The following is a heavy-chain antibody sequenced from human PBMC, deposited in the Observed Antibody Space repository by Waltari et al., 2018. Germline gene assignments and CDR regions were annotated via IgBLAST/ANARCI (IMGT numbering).Heavy chain of an antibody. CDR3: ARRDGSGTYYPPNAFDI. J-gene: IGHJ3*02. V-gene: IGHV4-38-2*01. D-gene: IGHD3-10*01. CDR1: GYSITNGYY. CDR2: RYNSGSP. Sequence: QFQLQESGPGLVKPSETLSLTCGVSGYSITNGYYWGWIRQAPGKGLEWIGSRYNSGSPYYNASLKRRVTLSVDTANSQVSLKLSAVTAADTAVYYCARRDGSGTYYPPNAFDIWGQGTGVTVSS.